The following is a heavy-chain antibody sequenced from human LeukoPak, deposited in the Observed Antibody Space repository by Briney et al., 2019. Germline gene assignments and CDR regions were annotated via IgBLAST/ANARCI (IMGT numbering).Heavy chain of an antibody. Sequence: GASVKVSCKASGYTFIGYYMHWARQAPGQGLEWMGWINPNSGGTNYAQKFQGRVTMTRDTSISTAYMELSSLRSEDTAVYYCARKYSSSWSYAFDIWGQGTMVTVSS. J-gene: IGHJ3*02. V-gene: IGHV1-2*02. CDR3: ARKYSSSWSYAFDI. CDR2: INPNSGGT. D-gene: IGHD6-13*01. CDR1: GYTFIGYY.